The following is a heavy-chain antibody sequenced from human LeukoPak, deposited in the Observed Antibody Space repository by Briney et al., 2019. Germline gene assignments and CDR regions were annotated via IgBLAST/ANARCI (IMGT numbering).Heavy chain of an antibody. CDR1: GCTFSSYA. Sequence: SVKVSCKASGCTFSSYAISWVRQAPGQGLEWMGGIIPIFGTANYAQKFQGRVTITADESTSKAYMERSSLRSEDTAVYYCAVSIAARPVYYYMDVWGKGTTVTVSS. CDR2: IIPIFGTA. V-gene: IGHV1-69*13. CDR3: AVSIAARPVYYYMDV. J-gene: IGHJ6*03. D-gene: IGHD2-2*01.